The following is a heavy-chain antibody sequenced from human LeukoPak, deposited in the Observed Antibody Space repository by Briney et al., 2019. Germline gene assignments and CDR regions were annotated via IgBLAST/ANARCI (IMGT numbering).Heavy chain of an antibody. J-gene: IGHJ4*02. CDR3: TRVRMAAYSSSSLAY. V-gene: IGHV3-49*04. CDR1: GFNFGDYA. CDR2: IRSKTYDGTT. D-gene: IGHD6-13*01. Sequence: PGRSLRLSCTGSGFNFGDYALTCVRQAPGKGLEWVGFIRSKTYDGTTEYAASVKGRFTFSRDDSKSIAYLQMNNVQPEDTAVYYCTRVRMAAYSSSSLAYWGQGTLVTVSS.